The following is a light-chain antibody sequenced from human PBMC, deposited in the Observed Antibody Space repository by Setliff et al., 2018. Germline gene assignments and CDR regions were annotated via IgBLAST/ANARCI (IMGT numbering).Light chain of an antibody. CDR3: AAWDDSLNGPV. J-gene: IGLJ2*01. Sequence: SVLTQPPSASGTPGQRVTIPCSGSRSNIGSNTVNWYQQLPGTAPKLLLYRNNQRPSGVPDRFPGSKSGTSASLAISGLQSEDEADYYCAAWDDSLNGPVVGGGTQLTVL. CDR1: RSNIGSNT. CDR2: RNN. V-gene: IGLV1-44*01.